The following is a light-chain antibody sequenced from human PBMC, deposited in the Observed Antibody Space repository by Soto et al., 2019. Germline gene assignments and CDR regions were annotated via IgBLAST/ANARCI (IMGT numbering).Light chain of an antibody. J-gene: IGKJ1*01. V-gene: IGKV1-17*01. CDR3: LQNSTYPRT. Sequence: DIQMTQSPSSLSASVGDRVTITCRASQAIREDLVWYQQNPGKAPKRLIYEASTLQGGVPARFSGSGSGTEFTLTIASLQPEDFATYYCLQNSTYPRTFGQGTKVEVK. CDR2: EAS. CDR1: QAIRED.